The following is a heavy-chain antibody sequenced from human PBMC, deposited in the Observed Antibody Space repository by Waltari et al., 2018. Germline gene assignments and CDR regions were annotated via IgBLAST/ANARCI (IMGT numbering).Heavy chain of an antibody. CDR3: ARAVTPTTGYYFDC. D-gene: IGHD1-1*01. CDR2: IYHSGST. V-gene: IGHV4-38-2*01. CDR1: GYSINSNYY. J-gene: IGHJ4*02. Sequence: QVQLQESGPGLVKPSETLSLTCAVSGYSINSNYYWGWIRQPPGKGLEWIGIIYHSGSTYYNPSLKSRVTISVDTAKNQFSLKLSSVTAADTAVYYCARAVTPTTGYYFDCWGQGTLVTVSS.